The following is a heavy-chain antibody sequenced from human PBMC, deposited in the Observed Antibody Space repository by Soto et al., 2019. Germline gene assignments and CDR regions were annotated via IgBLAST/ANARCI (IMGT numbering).Heavy chain of an antibody. CDR1: GGSISSGSYY. CDR3: ARTPHSSGTSCYFRY. J-gene: IGHJ4*02. D-gene: IGHD3-22*01. Sequence: QVQLQESGPGLVKPSQTLSLTCTVSGGSISSGSYYWSWIRPHPGKGLEWIGYIYYSGSTYYNPSLKTRFTTSVDTSKNQFSLKLSSVTAADTAMYYCARTPHSSGTSCYFRYWGQGTLVSVSS. CDR2: IYYSGST. V-gene: IGHV4-31*03.